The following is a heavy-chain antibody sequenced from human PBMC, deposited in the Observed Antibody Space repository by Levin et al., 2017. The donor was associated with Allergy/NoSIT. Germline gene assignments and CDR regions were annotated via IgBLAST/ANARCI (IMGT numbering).Heavy chain of an antibody. V-gene: IGHV3-49*03. CDR1: GFTFGDYA. J-gene: IGHJ5*02. CDR3: TRDIAARHWFDP. Sequence: GGSLRLSCTASGFTFGDYAMSWFRQAPGKGLEWVAFLRSIRHGGTSEYAASVKGRFIISRDDSKRIAYLQMNSLKIDDTAVYYCTRDIAARHWFDPWGQGTQVTVSS. CDR2: LRSIRHGGTS. D-gene: IGHD6-6*01.